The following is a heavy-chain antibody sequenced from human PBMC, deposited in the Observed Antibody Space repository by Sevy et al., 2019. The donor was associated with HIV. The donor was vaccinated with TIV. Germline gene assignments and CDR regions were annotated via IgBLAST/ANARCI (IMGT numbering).Heavy chain of an antibody. Sequence: GGSLRLSCAASGFTFSSYSMNWVRQAPGKGLEWVSSISSSSSYIYYADSVKGRFTISRDNAKNSLYLQMNSLRAEDTAVYYSARDSGDYISTYGMDVWGQGTTVTVSS. CDR1: GFTFSSYS. D-gene: IGHD4-17*01. CDR2: ISSSSSYI. J-gene: IGHJ6*02. CDR3: ARDSGDYISTYGMDV. V-gene: IGHV3-21*01.